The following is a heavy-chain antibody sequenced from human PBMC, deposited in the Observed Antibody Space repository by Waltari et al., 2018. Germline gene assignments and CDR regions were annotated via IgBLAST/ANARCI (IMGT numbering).Heavy chain of an antibody. D-gene: IGHD2-15*01. V-gene: IGHV4-38-2*02. J-gene: IGHJ5*02. CDR3: AREVAQPSLWFDP. CDR2: IYHSGST. CDR1: GYSISSGYY. Sequence: QVQLQESGPGLVKPSETLSLTCAVSGYSISSGYYWGWIRQPPGKGLEWIGSIYHSGSTYYNPSLKSRVTISVDTSKNQFSLKLSSVTVADTAVYYCAREVAQPSLWFDPWGQGTLVTVSS.